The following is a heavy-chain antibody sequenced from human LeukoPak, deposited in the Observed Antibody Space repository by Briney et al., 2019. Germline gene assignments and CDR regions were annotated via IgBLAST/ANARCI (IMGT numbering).Heavy chain of an antibody. Sequence: PSETLSLTCAVYGGSFSGYYWSWIRQPPGKGLEWIGEINHSGSTNYNPSLKSRVTISVDTSKNQFSLKLSSVTAADTAVYYCAREVCSSSWYSDYWGQGTLVTVSS. CDR1: GGSFSGYY. CDR3: AREVCSSSWYSDY. CDR2: INHSGST. D-gene: IGHD6-13*01. J-gene: IGHJ4*02. V-gene: IGHV4-34*01.